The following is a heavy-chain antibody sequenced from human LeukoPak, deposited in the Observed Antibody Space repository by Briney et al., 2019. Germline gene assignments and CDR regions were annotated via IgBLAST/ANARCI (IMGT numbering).Heavy chain of an antibody. D-gene: IGHD6-13*01. CDR3: AGGVSATGGG. V-gene: IGHV3-74*01. CDR2: INSDGSIT. J-gene: IGHJ3*01. Sequence: GGSLRLSCAASGFTFSTYWMHWVRQVPGKGLVWVSRINSDGSITTYADSVKGRFTISRDNAKNTLYLQMNSLRVEDTAVYYCAGGVSATGGGWGQGTMVTVSS. CDR1: GFTFSTYW.